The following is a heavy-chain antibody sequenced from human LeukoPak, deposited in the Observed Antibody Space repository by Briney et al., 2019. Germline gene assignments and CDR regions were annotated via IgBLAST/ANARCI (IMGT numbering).Heavy chain of an antibody. J-gene: IGHJ2*01. D-gene: IGHD5-18*01. CDR1: GGSFSGYY. CDR3: ARRAVDTSRYFDL. CDR2: INHSGST. V-gene: IGHV4-34*01. Sequence: PSETLSLTCAVYGGSFSGYYWSWIRQPPGKGLEWIGEINHSGSTNYNPSLKSRVTISVDTSKNQFSLKLSSVTAADTAVYYCARRAVDTSRYFDLWGRGTLVTVSS.